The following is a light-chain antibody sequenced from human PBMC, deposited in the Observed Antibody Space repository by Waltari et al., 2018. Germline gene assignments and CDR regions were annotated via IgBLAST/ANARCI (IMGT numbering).Light chain of an antibody. CDR3: QAWDTNTEDV. Sequence: SYDLPQPPSVTVSPGQTASITCSGDKLGEQYVCWYQQKSGQSPVLVIFQDSKRPSGIPERFSGSNSGNTATLTISGTQPLDEGDYYCQAWDTNTEDVFGGGTRLTVL. CDR1: KLGEQY. J-gene: IGLJ2*01. V-gene: IGLV3-1*01. CDR2: QDS.